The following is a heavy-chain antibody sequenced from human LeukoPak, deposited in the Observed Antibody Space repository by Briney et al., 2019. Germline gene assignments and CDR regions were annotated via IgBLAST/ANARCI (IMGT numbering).Heavy chain of an antibody. V-gene: IGHV3-7*01. CDR3: ARQAPQTMVRGVIIADNWFDP. D-gene: IGHD3-10*01. J-gene: IGHJ5*02. CDR1: GFTFSSYW. Sequence: GGSLRLSCAASGFTFSSYWMSWVRQAPGKGLEWVANIKQDGSEKYYVDSVKGRFTISRDNAKNSLYLQMNSLRAEDTAVYYCARQAPQTMVRGVIIADNWFDPWGQGTLVTVSS. CDR2: IKQDGSEK.